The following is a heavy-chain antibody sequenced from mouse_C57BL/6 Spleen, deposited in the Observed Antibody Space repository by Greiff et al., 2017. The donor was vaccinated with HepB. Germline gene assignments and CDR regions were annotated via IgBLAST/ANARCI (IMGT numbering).Heavy chain of an antibody. V-gene: IGHV1-76*01. CDR2: IYPGSGNT. D-gene: IGHD2-3*01. CDR3: ARSPSDGYGGTYAMDY. J-gene: IGHJ4*01. Sequence: QVQLQQSGAELVRPGASVKLSCKASGYTFTDYYINWVKQRPGQGLEWIARIYPGSGNTYYNEKYKGKATLTAEKSSITAYIQLSSLTSEGSAVYFCARSPSDGYGGTYAMDYWGQGPSVTVSS. CDR1: GYTFTDYY.